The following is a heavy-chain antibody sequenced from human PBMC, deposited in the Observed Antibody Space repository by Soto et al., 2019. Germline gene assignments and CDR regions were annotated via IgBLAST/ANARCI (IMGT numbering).Heavy chain of an antibody. V-gene: IGHV1-3*01. CDR2: INAGNGNT. Sequence: ASVKVSCKASGYTFTSYAMHWVRQAPGQRLEWMGWINAGNGNTKYSQKFRGRVTITRDTSASTAHMELSSLRSEDTAVYYCARGLSSSWLDAFDIWGQGTMVTV. J-gene: IGHJ3*02. CDR1: GYTFTSYA. CDR3: ARGLSSSWLDAFDI. D-gene: IGHD6-13*01.